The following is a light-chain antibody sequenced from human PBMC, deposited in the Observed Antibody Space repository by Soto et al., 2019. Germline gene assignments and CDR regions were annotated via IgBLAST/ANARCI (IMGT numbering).Light chain of an antibody. Sequence: QSALTQPASVSGSPGQSITISCTGTSSDVGGYNYVSWYQQHPGKAPKLMIYDVSNRPSGVSNRFSGSKSGNPASRTLSGLLAADEADYYCSSYTSSSTLLYVFGTGTKLTVL. CDR3: SSYTSSSTLLYV. CDR2: DVS. V-gene: IGLV2-14*01. CDR1: SSDVGGYNY. J-gene: IGLJ1*01.